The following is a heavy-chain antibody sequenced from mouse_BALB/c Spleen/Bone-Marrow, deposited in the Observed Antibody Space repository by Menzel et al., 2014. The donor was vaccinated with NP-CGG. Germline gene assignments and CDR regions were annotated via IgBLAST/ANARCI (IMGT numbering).Heavy chain of an antibody. V-gene: IGHV5-2*01. D-gene: IGHD1-1*01. CDR2: INSDGGST. J-gene: IGHJ3*01. CDR3: ARHGDYYGSSLFAY. CDR1: EYEFPSHD. Sequence: EVMLVESGGGLVQPGESLKLSCESNEYEFPSHDMSWVRKTPEKRLELVAAINSDGGSTYYPDTMERRSIISRDNSKKTLYLQMSCLRSEDTAFYYCARHGDYYGSSLFAYWGQGTLVTVSA.